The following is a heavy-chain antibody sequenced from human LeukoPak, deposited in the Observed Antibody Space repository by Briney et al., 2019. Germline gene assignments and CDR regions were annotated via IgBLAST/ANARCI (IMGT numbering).Heavy chain of an antibody. CDR3: ARDLGSSSSFDY. CDR1: GYTFTSCD. CDR2: MNPNSSNT. J-gene: IGHJ4*02. Sequence: ASVTLSCNASGYTFTSCDINWVRQPKGQGLGWMGWMNPNSSNTGYAQKFQGRFTITRNTSISTAYMELSSLRSEDTAVYYCARDLGSSSSFDYWGQGTLVTVSS. D-gene: IGHD6-6*01. V-gene: IGHV1-8*03.